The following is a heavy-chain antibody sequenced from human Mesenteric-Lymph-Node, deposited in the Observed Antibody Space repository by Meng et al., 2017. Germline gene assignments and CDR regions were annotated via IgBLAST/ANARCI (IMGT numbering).Heavy chain of an antibody. V-gene: IGHV4-4*02. D-gene: IGHD2-21*02. CDR2: IYHSGST. CDR1: CGSLSSRNW. J-gene: IGHJ4*02. CDR3: ARVGAYCGGDCYHPR. Sequence: VQPQESGPGLVKPSGTLSLTCGVSCGSLSSRNWWSWVRQPPGKGLEWIGEIYHSGSTNYNPSLKSRVTISVDESKNQFSLRLSSVTAADTAVYYCARVGAYCGGDCYHPRWGQGTLVTVSS.